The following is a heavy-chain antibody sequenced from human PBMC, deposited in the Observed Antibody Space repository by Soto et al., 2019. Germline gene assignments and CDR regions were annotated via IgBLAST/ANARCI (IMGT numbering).Heavy chain of an antibody. D-gene: IGHD6-19*01. CDR3: ARGQVAVAGTSYYYYGMDV. CDR2: INHSGST. V-gene: IGHV4-34*01. J-gene: IGHJ6*02. CDR1: GGSFSGYY. Sequence: KASETLSLTCAVYGGSFSGYYWSWIRQPPGKGLEWIGEINHSGSTNYNPSLKSRVTISVDTSKNQFSLKLSSVTAADTAVYYCARGQVAVAGTSYYYYGMDVWGQGTTVTVSS.